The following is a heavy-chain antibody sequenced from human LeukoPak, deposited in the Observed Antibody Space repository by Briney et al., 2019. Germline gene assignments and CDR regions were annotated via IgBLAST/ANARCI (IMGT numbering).Heavy chain of an antibody. CDR3: ARDRGAYGDYFDY. Sequence: GGSLRLSCAASGFTFSSYWMDWVRQAPGKGLVWVSRINTDGSTTKYADSVKGRFTISRDNSKNTLYLQMNSLRAEDTAVYYCARDRGAYGDYFDYWGQGTLVTVSS. CDR2: INTDGSTT. V-gene: IGHV3-74*03. CDR1: GFTFSSYW. J-gene: IGHJ4*02. D-gene: IGHD4-17*01.